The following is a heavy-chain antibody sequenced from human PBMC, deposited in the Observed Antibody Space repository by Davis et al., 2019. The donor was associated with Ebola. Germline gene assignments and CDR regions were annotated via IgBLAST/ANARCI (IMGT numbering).Heavy chain of an antibody. CDR3: ARADPFPFSYGMDV. V-gene: IGHV1-8*01. J-gene: IGHJ6*02. CDR2: MNPNSGNT. CDR1: GYTFTSYD. D-gene: IGHD2/OR15-2a*01. Sequence: ASVKVSCKASGYTFTSYDINWVRQATGQGLEWMGWMNPNSGNTGYAQKFQGRVTMTRNTSISTAYMELSSLRSEDTAVYYCARADPFPFSYGMDVWGQGTTVTVSS.